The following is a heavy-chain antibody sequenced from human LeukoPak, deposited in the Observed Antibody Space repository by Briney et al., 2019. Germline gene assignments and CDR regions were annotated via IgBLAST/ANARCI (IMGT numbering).Heavy chain of an antibody. V-gene: IGHV1-2*02. CDR2: INPNSGGT. CDR1: GYTFTGYY. J-gene: IGHJ3*02. CDR3: ARGGYSYGYGGAFDI. Sequence: GASVKVSCKASGYTFTGYYMHWVRQTPGQGLEWMGWINPNSGGTNYAQKFQGRVTMTRDTSISTAYMELSRLRSDDTAVYYCARGGYSYGYGGAFDIWGQGTMVTVSS. D-gene: IGHD5-18*01.